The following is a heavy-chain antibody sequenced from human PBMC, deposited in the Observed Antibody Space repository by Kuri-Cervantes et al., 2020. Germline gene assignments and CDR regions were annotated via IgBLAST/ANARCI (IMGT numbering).Heavy chain of an antibody. CDR2: IYHSGSP. D-gene: IGHD2-2*01. V-gene: IGHV4-4*02. CDR1: GGSINSSNW. CDR3: ARTKYQLLQGVWFDP. J-gene: IGHJ5*02. Sequence: SETLSLTCAVSGGSINSSNWWTWVRQPPGKGLEWIGEIYHSGSPNYNPSLKSRVTISVDKSKNQCSLKLSSVTAADTAVYYCARTKYQLLQGVWFDPWGQGTLVTVSS.